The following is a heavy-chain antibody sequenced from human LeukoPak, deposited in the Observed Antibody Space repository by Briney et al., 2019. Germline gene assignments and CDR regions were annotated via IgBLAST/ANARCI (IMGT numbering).Heavy chain of an antibody. V-gene: IGHV4-34*01. J-gene: IGHJ4*02. CDR1: GGSFSGYY. Sequence: SETLSLTCAVYGGSFSGYYWSWIRQPPGKGLEWIGEINHSGSTNYNPPLKSRVTISVDTSKNQFSLKLSSVTAADTAVYYCARSSYGRNFDYWGQGTLVTVSS. D-gene: IGHD5-18*01. CDR2: INHSGST. CDR3: ARSSYGRNFDY.